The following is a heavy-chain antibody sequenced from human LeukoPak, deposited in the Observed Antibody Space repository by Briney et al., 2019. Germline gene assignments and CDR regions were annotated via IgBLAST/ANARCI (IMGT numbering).Heavy chain of an antibody. CDR3: ARGTRGHYDILTGPFDY. D-gene: IGHD3-9*01. V-gene: IGHV4-59*01. J-gene: IGHJ4*02. CDR2: IYYSGST. Sequence: PSETLSLTCTVSGGSISIYYWSWIRQPPGKGLGWIGYIYYSGSTNYNPSLKSRVTISVDTSKNQFSLKLSSVTAADTAVYYCARGTRGHYDILTGPFDYWGQGTLVTVSS. CDR1: GGSISIYY.